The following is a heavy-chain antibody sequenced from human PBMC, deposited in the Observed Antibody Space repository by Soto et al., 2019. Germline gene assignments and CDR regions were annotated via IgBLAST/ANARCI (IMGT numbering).Heavy chain of an antibody. Sequence: QVQMVQSGAEVKKPGSSVKVSCTASGDTFTSYAFSWVRQAPGQGLEWMGGIIPMFGTPNYAQKFQGRLTITADKSTSTVYMDLSGLKSEDTAVYFCARNGVAGMDFRGPGTLVTVSS. J-gene: IGHJ4*02. CDR3: ARNGVAGMDF. CDR1: GDTFTSYA. V-gene: IGHV1-69*06. D-gene: IGHD3-3*01. CDR2: IIPMFGTP.